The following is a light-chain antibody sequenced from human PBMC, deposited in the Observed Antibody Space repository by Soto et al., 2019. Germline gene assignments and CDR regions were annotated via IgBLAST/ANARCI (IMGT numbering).Light chain of an antibody. V-gene: IGLV2-14*03. CDR2: AVS. CDR3: ISYTDRQSYL. Sequence: QSVLTQPASVSGSPGQSITISCSGTSSDIGSYDHVAWYQQFPGKSPKLIIYAVSDRPSGASDRFSGSKSGISASLTISGLQTEDEADYYCISYTDRQSYLFGTGTKVTAL. J-gene: IGLJ1*01. CDR1: SSDIGSYDH.